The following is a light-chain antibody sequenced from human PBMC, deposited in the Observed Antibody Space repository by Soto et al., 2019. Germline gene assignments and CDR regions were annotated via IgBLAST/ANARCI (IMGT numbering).Light chain of an antibody. V-gene: IGKV3-11*01. J-gene: IGKJ4*01. CDR2: DAS. Sequence: ILLTQSPSTLSLSPGERATLSCRAIQSVANYLAWYQQKTGQAPRPLISDASNRASGIPARFSSRGGRTDFTLTSSRMEPADFAVYYCQQSTNPLTFGGGTKVDIK. CDR1: QSVANY. CDR3: QQSTNPLT.